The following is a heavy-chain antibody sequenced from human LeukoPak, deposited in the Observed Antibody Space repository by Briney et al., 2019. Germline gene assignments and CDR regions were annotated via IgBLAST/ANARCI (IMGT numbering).Heavy chain of an antibody. CDR3: AKDRYSYGYGLDY. D-gene: IGHD5-18*01. V-gene: IGHV3-23*01. CDR2: ISGSGGSI. J-gene: IGHJ4*02. CDR1: GFTFSSYA. Sequence: GGSLRLSCAASGFTFSSYAMSWVRQAPGKGLEWVSAISGSGGSIYYADSVKGRFTISRDNSKNTLYLQMNSLRAEDTTVYYCAKDRYSYGYGLDYWGQGTLVTVSS.